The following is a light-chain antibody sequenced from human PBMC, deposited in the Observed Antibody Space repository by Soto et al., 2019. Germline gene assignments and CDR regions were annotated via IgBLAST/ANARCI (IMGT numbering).Light chain of an antibody. CDR3: CSYAGTYTRV. J-gene: IGLJ3*02. Sequence: QSALTQPRSVSGSPGQSVTISCTGTSSDVGGYNYVSWYQQHPGKAPKLMIYDVSERPSGVPDRFSGSKSGNTASLTISGLQADDDADYYCCSYAGTYTRVFGGGTKLTVL. CDR2: DVS. V-gene: IGLV2-11*01. CDR1: SSDVGGYNY.